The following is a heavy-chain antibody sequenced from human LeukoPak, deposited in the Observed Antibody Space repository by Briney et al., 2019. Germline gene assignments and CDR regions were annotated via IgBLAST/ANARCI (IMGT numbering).Heavy chain of an antibody. V-gene: IGHV3-23*01. CDR2: ISGSGGST. CDR1: GFTFSSYA. CDR3: AREGKDSRTSDY. D-gene: IGHD6-6*01. J-gene: IGHJ4*02. Sequence: GGSLRLSCAASGFTFSSYAMSWVRQAPGKGLEWVSAISGSGGSTYYADSVKGRFTISRDNSKNTLYLQMNSLKAEDTAVYYCAREGKDSRTSDYWGQGTLVTVSS.